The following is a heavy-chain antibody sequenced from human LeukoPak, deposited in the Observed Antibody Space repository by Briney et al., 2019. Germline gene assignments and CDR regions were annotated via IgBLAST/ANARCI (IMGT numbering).Heavy chain of an antibody. CDR2: ISYDGSNK. J-gene: IGHJ3*02. V-gene: IGHV3-30*18. CDR3: AKEGSDAFDI. Sequence: GGSLRLSCTASGFTFSNYGMHWVRQAPGKGLEWVAVISYDGSNKYYADSVKGRFTISRDNSKNTLYLQMNSLRAEDTAVYYCAKEGSDAFDIWGQGTIVTVSS. CDR1: GFTFSNYG.